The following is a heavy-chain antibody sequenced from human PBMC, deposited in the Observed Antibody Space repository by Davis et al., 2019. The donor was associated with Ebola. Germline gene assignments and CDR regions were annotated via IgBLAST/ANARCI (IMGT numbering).Heavy chain of an antibody. CDR2: INHSGST. V-gene: IGHV4-34*01. J-gene: IGHJ4*02. Sequence: SETLSLTCAVYGGSFSGYYWSWIRQPPGKGLEWIGEINHSGSTNYNPSLKSRVTISVDTSKNQFSLKLSSMTAADTAVYYCAREEGYCSGGSCYSGYFDYWGQGTLVTVSS. D-gene: IGHD2-15*01. CDR1: GGSFSGYY. CDR3: AREEGYCSGGSCYSGYFDY.